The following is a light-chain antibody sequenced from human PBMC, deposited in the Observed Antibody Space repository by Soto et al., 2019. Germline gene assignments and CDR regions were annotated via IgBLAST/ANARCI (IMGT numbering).Light chain of an antibody. CDR1: ISNIGAGYD. Sequence: QSVLTQPPSVSGAPGKRVTISCTGSISNIGAGYDVHWYQQLPGTAPKLLIYGNSNRPSGVPDRFSGSKSGTSASLAITGLQAEDEADYYCQSYDSSLSGNYVYGTGTKVTVL. CDR2: GNS. CDR3: QSYDSSLSGNYV. J-gene: IGLJ1*01. V-gene: IGLV1-40*01.